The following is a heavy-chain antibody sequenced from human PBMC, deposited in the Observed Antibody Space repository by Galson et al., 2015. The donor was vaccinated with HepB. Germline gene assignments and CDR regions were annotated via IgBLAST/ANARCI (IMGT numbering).Heavy chain of an antibody. D-gene: IGHD3-9*01. CDR1: GGSISMYS. CDR3: ARLGPLYYDILTDYYSNNWFDP. Sequence: SETLSLTCTVSGGSISMYSWSWIRQPPGKGLEWIGNIDHTGTTNYNPSLKSRVTISVDTSKNHFSLKLSSVTAADTAVYYCARLGPLYYDILTDYYSNNWFDPWGQGTLVTVSS. CDR2: IDHTGTT. J-gene: IGHJ5*02. V-gene: IGHV4-59*08.